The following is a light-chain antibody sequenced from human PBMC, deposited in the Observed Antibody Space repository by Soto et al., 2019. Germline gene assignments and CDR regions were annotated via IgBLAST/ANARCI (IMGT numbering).Light chain of an antibody. Sequence: QSVLTQSPSVSGAPGQRVTISCSGSSSNIGNHYVYWHQQLPGMAPRLLIYKNTQRPSGIPDRFSGSKSGTSASLAIYGLRSEDEADYYCATWDDSLKGFVFGTGTKVTVL. CDR1: SSNIGNHY. J-gene: IGLJ1*01. V-gene: IGLV1-47*01. CDR2: KNT. CDR3: ATWDDSLKGFV.